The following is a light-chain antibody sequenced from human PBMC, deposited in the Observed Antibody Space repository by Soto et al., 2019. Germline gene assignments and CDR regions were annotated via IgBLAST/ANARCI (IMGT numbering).Light chain of an antibody. Sequence: EIVMTQSPATLSVSPGERATLSCRASQSVSSNLAWYQQKPGQAPRLLTYGASTRATGIPARFSGSGSGTEFTLTINSLQSEGFAVYYCQQYNNWPITFGQGTRLEIK. CDR3: QQYNNWPIT. CDR2: GAS. J-gene: IGKJ5*01. V-gene: IGKV3-15*01. CDR1: QSVSSN.